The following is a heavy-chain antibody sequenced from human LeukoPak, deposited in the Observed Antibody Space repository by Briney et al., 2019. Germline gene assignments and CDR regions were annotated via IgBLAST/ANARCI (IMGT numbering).Heavy chain of an antibody. D-gene: IGHD2-15*01. CDR1: GFTFSSYG. Sequence: PGGSLRLSCAASGFTFSSYGMHWVRQAPGKGLEWVAVMWYDGSNKYYADSVKGRFTISRDNSKNTLYLQMNSLRAEDTAVYYCARDPCGYCSGGSCYSCSGMDVWGQGTTVTVSS. CDR3: ARDPCGYCSGGSCYSCSGMDV. CDR2: MWYDGSNK. J-gene: IGHJ6*02. V-gene: IGHV3-33*01.